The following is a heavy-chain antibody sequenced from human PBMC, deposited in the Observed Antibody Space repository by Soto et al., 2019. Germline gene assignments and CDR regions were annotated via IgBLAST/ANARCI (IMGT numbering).Heavy chain of an antibody. CDR3: ARASLYYDFWSGHRPDYFDY. CDR2: IYYSGST. CDR1: GGSIRSGDYY. D-gene: IGHD3-3*01. J-gene: IGHJ4*02. V-gene: IGHV4-30-4*01. Sequence: PSETLSLTCTVSGGSIRSGDYYWSWIRHPPGKGLEWIGYIYYSGSTYYNPSLKSRVTISVDTSKNQFSLKLSSVTAADTAVYYCARASLYYDFWSGHRPDYFDYWGQGTLVTVSS.